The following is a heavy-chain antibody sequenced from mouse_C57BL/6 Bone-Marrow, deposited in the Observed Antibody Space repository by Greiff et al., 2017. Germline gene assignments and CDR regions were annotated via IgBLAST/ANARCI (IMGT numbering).Heavy chain of an antibody. CDR3: ARGILPWFAY. V-gene: IGHV3-6*01. Sequence: VQLKESGPGLVKPSQSLSLTCSVTGYSITSGYYWNWIRQFPGNKLEWMGYISYDGSNNYNPSLKNRISITRDTSKNQFFLKLNSVTTEDTATYYCARGILPWFAYWGQGTLVTVSA. CDR1: GYSITSGYY. J-gene: IGHJ3*01. CDR2: ISYDGSN.